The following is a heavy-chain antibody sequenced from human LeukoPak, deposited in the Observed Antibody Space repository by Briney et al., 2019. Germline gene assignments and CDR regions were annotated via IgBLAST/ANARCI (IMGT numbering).Heavy chain of an antibody. CDR1: GGSISSSNW. CDR2: IYHSGST. J-gene: IGHJ4*02. Sequence: SGTLSLTCAVSGGSISSSNWWSWVRQPPGKGLEWIGEIYHSGSTNYNPSLKSRVTISVDTSKNQFSLKLSSVTAADTAVYYCASYGVGSYKSSAMPMYYFDYWGQGTLVTVSS. D-gene: IGHD3-10*01. V-gene: IGHV4-4*02. CDR3: ASYGVGSYKSSAMPMYYFDY.